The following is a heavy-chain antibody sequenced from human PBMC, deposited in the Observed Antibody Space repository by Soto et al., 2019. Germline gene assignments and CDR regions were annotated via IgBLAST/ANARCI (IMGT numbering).Heavy chain of an antibody. CDR3: ARYGSGSHHRDPFDY. V-gene: IGHV3-48*02. D-gene: IGHD3-10*01. CDR2: ISLDSETI. J-gene: IGHJ4*02. CDR1: GLSFSDHA. Sequence: EVQLAESGGGLVQVGGSLRLSCVGSGLSFSDHAMNWVRQAPGKGLDWVSYISLDSETIYYADSVKGRFTISRDNAKNSLYLQIDSPRDEDTAVYYCARYGSGSHHRDPFDYWGQGTLVTVSS.